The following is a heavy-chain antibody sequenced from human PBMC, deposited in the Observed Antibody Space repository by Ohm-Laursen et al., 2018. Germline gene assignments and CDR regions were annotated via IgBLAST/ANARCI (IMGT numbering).Heavy chain of an antibody. CDR3: ARDGGYRNYNYFDS. Sequence: GSLRPSCAASGFTFSSFWMSWVRQAPGKGLEWVANINPDGSEKYFVDSVKGRFTISRDNAKNSLFVQMNSLRAEDTALYYCARDGGYRNYNYFDSWGQGTLVTVSS. CDR1: GFTFSSFW. J-gene: IGHJ4*02. V-gene: IGHV3-7*01. D-gene: IGHD4-11*01. CDR2: INPDGSEK.